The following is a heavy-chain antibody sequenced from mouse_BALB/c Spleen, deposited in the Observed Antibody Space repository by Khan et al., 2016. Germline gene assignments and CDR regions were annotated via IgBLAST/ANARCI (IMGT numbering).Heavy chain of an antibody. J-gene: IGHJ3*01. Sequence: VQLKESGAELVKPGASVKLSCTASGFNIKDTYMHWVKQRPEQGLEWIGRIDPANGNTTYDPKFQGKATITADTSSNTAYLQLSSLTSEDTAVYYCARLIIAYWCQGTLVTVSA. CDR2: IDPANGNT. V-gene: IGHV14-3*02. CDR3: ARLIIAY. CDR1: GFNIKDTY.